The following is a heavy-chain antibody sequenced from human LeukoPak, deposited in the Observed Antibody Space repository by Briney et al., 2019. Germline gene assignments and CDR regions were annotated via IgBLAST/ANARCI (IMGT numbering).Heavy chain of an antibody. CDR1: GYTFTSYD. J-gene: IGHJ5*02. CDR3: ARRRLAYNWFDP. CDR2: MNPNSGNT. D-gene: IGHD5-12*01. V-gene: IGHV1-8*03. Sequence: ASVTVSCKASGYTFTSYDINWVRQATGQGLEWMGWMNPNSGNTGYAQKFQGRVTITRNTSISTAYMELSSLRSEDTAVYYCARRRLAYNWFDPWGQGTLVTVSS.